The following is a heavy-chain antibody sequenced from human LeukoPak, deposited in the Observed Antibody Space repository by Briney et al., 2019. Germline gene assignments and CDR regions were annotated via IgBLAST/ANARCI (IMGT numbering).Heavy chain of an antibody. CDR2: ISWNSGTI. Sequence: GGSLRLSCAASGFTFSSYAMSWVRQAPGKGLEWVSGISWNSGTIDYADSVRGRFTISRDNAKNSLYLQMDSLRVEDTAFYYCAKDNRRHYTSGPNPDSLHWGQGALVTVSS. CDR3: AKDNRRHYTSGPNPDSLH. D-gene: IGHD6-19*01. V-gene: IGHV3-9*01. J-gene: IGHJ4*02. CDR1: GFTFSSYA.